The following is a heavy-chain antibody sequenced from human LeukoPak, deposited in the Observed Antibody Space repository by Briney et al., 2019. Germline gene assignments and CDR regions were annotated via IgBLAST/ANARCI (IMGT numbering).Heavy chain of an antibody. CDR1: GGSISSYY. D-gene: IGHD1-26*01. CDR3: ARTKGGSYSIDY. CDR2: IYYSGST. Sequence: PSETLSLTCTVSGGSISSYYWSWIRQPPGKGLEWIGYIYYSGSTNYNPSLKSRVTISVDTSKNQFSLKLSFVTAADTAVYYCARTKGGSYSIDYWGQGTLVTVSS. V-gene: IGHV4-59*01. J-gene: IGHJ4*02.